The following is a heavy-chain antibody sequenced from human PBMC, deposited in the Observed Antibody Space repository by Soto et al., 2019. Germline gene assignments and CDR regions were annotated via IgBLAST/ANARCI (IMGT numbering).Heavy chain of an antibody. J-gene: IGHJ3*02. D-gene: IGHD3-22*01. Sequence: GASVKVSCKASGYTFTSYGISWVRQAPGQGLEWMGWISAYNGNTNYAQKLQGRVTMTTDTSMSTAYMELRSLRSDDTAVYYCARPNYYDSSGYSANDAFDIWGQGTMVTVSS. CDR2: ISAYNGNT. CDR1: GYTFTSYG. V-gene: IGHV1-18*01. CDR3: ARPNYYDSSGYSANDAFDI.